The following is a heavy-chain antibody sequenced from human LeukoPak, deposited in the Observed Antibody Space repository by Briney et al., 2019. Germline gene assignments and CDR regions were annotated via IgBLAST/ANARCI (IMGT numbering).Heavy chain of an antibody. J-gene: IGHJ5*02. Sequence: GGSRRRACAAAGFTFSTYAMSWVRHAPGKGLEWVSAISGSGGSTYYADSVKGRFTISRDNSNNTLYLQMSSLRAEDTAIFYCAKGGWLTGRGYDSWGQGTLVTVSS. CDR3: AKGGWLTGRGYDS. CDR1: GFTFSTYA. CDR2: ISGSGGST. V-gene: IGHV3-23*01. D-gene: IGHD3-9*01.